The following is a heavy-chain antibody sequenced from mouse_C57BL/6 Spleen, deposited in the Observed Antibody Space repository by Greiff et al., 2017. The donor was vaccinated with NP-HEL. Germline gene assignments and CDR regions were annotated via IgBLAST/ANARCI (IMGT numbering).Heavy chain of an antibody. Sequence: VQLQQSGAELMKPGASVKLSCKATGYTFTGYWIEWVKQRPGHGLEWIGEILPGSGSTNYNEKFKGKATFTADISSNTAYMQLSSLTTEDSAIYYCAWRYYYGSSHFAYWGQGTLVTVSA. CDR3: AWRYYYGSSHFAY. CDR2: ILPGSGST. D-gene: IGHD1-1*01. V-gene: IGHV1-9*01. J-gene: IGHJ3*01. CDR1: GYTFTGYW.